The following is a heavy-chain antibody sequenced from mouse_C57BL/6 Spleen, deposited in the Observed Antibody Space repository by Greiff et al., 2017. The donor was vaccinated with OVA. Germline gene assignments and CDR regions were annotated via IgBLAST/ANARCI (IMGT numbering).Heavy chain of an antibody. V-gene: IGHV1-72*01. Sequence: QVQLQQPGAELVKPGASVKLSCKASGYTFTSYWMHWVKQRPGRGLEWIGRIDPTGGGTQYNEKFKSKATLTVDKSSSTAYMQLSSLTSEDSAVYYCARRPDGTVDWYFDVWGTGTTVTVSS. CDR3: ARRPDGTVDWYFDV. J-gene: IGHJ1*03. D-gene: IGHD1-1*01. CDR2: IDPTGGGT. CDR1: GYTFTSYW.